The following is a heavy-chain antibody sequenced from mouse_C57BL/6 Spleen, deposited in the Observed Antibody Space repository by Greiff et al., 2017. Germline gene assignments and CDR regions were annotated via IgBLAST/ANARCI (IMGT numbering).Heavy chain of an antibody. CDR1: GYTFTSYW. V-gene: IGHV1-74*01. J-gene: IGHJ3*01. CDR3: AIGEGYYDYARGRFAY. CDR2: IHPSDSDT. Sequence: VQLQQPGAELVKPGASVKVSCKASGYTFTSYWMHWVKQRPGQGLEWIGRIHPSDSDTNYNQKFKGKATLTVDKSSSTAYMQLSSLTSEDSAVYYCAIGEGYYDYARGRFAYWGQGTLVTVSA. D-gene: IGHD2-4*01.